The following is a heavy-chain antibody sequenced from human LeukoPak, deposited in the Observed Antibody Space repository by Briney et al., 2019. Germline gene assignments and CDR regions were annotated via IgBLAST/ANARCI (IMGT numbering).Heavy chain of an antibody. D-gene: IGHD1-26*01. Sequence: SETLSLTCAVYGGSFSGYYWSWIRQPPGKGLEWIGEISHSGSTNYNPSLKSRVTISVDTSKNQFSLKLSSVTAADTAVYYCARLGSGSYYPPFDYWGQGTLVTVSS. CDR3: ARLGSGSYYPPFDY. CDR2: ISHSGST. J-gene: IGHJ4*02. CDR1: GGSFSGYY. V-gene: IGHV4-34*01.